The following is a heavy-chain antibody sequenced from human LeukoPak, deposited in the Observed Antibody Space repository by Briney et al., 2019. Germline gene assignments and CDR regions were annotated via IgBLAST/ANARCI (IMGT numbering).Heavy chain of an antibody. CDR3: ARRRGYNSNLIDY. J-gene: IGHJ4*02. CDR2: IYYSGRT. V-gene: IGHV4-39*01. CDR1: GGSISSSSYY. Sequence: SETLSLTCTVSGGSISSSSYYWGWIRPPPGKGLEGIGSIYYSGRTYYNPSLKSRVTISVDTSKNQFSLKLSSVTAADTAVYYCARRRGYNSNLIDYWGQGTLVTVSS. D-gene: IGHD5-24*01.